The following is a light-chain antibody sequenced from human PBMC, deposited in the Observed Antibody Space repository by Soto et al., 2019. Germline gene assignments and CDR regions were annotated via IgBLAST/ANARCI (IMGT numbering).Light chain of an antibody. CDR1: QSISSY. CDR2: TAS. CDR3: QQSYSTLPIT. J-gene: IGKJ5*01. V-gene: IGKV1-39*01. Sequence: DIHMTQSPSSLSASLGDRLTITCRASQSISSYLNWYQKKPGKAPKLLXYTASSLQSGVPSRFSGSRSGTDFTLTISSLQPEDFATYYCQQSYSTLPITFGQGTRLEIK.